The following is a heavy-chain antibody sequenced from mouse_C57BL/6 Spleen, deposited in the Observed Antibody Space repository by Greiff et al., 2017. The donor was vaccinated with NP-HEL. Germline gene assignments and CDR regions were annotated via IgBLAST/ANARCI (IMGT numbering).Heavy chain of an antibody. J-gene: IGHJ2*01. CDR1: GYTFTSYW. V-gene: IGHV1-53*01. D-gene: IGHD2-1*01. Sequence: QVQLQQPGTELVKPGASVTLSCKASGYTFTSYWMHWVKQRPGQGLEWIGNINPSNGGTNYNEKFKGKAILTVDKSSSTAYMQLSSLTSEDSAVYCCERGMATMVDYWGQGTTLTVSS. CDR3: ERGMATMVDY. CDR2: INPSNGGT.